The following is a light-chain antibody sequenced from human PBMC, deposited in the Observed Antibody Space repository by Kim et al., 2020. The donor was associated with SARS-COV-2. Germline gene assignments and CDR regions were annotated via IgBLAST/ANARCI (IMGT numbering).Light chain of an antibody. CDR1: SSSLGASYD. V-gene: IGLV1-40*01. J-gene: IGLJ2*01. Sequence: QRVTSSCTGGSSSLGASYDVQWYQQLPGTAPNLLIYGNNNRPSGVPDRFSGSKSGTSASLAITGLQAEDEADYYCQSYDSSLSGVIFGGGTQLTVL. CDR2: GNN. CDR3: QSYDSSLSGVI.